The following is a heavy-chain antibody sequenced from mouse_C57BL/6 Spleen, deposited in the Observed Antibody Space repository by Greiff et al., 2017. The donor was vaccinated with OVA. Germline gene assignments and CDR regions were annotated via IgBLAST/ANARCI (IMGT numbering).Heavy chain of an antibody. CDR3: ARRGTTVVWDYYAMDY. CDR2: ISSGSSTI. J-gene: IGHJ4*01. CDR1: GFTFSDYG. V-gene: IGHV5-17*01. D-gene: IGHD1-1*01. Sequence: EVKVVESGGGLVKPGGSLKLSCAASGFTFSDYGMHWVRQAPEKGLEWVAYISSGSSTIYYADTVKGRFTISRDNAKNTLFLQMTSLRSEDTAMYYCARRGTTVVWDYYAMDYWGQGTSVTVSS.